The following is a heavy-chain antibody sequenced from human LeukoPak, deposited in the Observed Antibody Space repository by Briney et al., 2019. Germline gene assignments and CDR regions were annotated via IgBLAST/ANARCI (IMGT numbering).Heavy chain of an antibody. CDR2: ISYDGSHK. CDR1: GFTFSTYA. V-gene: IGHV3-30-3*01. J-gene: IGHJ4*02. Sequence: PGRSLRLSCAASGFTFSTYAMHWVRQAAGKGLEWVAVISYDGSHKYYADSVKGRFTISRDNSKNTLYLQMNSLSFEDTAVYFCARDPSSWFFDGGGQGSLVSVSS. CDR3: ARDPSSWFFDG. D-gene: IGHD6-13*01.